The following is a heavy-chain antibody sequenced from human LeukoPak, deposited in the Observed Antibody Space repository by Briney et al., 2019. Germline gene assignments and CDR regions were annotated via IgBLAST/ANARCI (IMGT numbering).Heavy chain of an antibody. V-gene: IGHV1-46*01. J-gene: IGHJ6*02. CDR1: GYTFTSYY. D-gene: IGHD1-26*01. CDR3: ARATNFYYYYGMDV. CDR2: INPSSGAT. Sequence: ASVKVSCKTSGYTFTSYYIHWVRQAPGQGLEWMGIINPSSGATNYAQKFQGRVTMTRDTSTSTVYMELSSQRAEDPAVYYCARATNFYYYYGMDVWGQGTTVTVSS.